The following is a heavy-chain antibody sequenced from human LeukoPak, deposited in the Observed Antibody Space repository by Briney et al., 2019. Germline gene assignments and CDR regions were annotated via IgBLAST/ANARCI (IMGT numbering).Heavy chain of an antibody. Sequence: PGGSLRLSCAASGFTFSSYSMNWVRQPPGPGLELVSSISSSSSYISYADSVKGRFTVSRDNAKKSLYLQMNSLRAEDTAMYYCARDVSGYSYGLGDYWGQGTLVTVSS. CDR3: ARDVSGYSYGLGDY. J-gene: IGHJ4*02. CDR2: ISSSSSYI. V-gene: IGHV3-21*01. D-gene: IGHD5-18*01. CDR1: GFTFSSYS.